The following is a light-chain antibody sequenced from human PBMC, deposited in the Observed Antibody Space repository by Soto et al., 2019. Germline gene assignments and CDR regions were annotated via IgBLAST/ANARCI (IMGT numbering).Light chain of an antibody. CDR3: QTWVTGIRV. Sequence: QAVVTQSPSASASLGASVKLTCTLSSGHSSYAIAWHQQQPEKGPRYLMKLNSDGSHSKGDGIPDRFSGSSSGAERYLTNSSLQSEDVADYYCQTWVTGIRVFGGGTKLTVL. CDR1: SGHSSYA. J-gene: IGLJ2*01. V-gene: IGLV4-69*01. CDR2: LNSDGSH.